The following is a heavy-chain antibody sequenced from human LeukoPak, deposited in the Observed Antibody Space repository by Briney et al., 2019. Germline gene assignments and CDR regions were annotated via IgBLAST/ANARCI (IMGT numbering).Heavy chain of an antibody. CDR2: IRCDESNK. D-gene: IGHD1-26*01. J-gene: IGHJ4*02. CDR3: ASPLRSYYDNLCHY. Sequence: GGSLRLSCAASGFTFSSYGMHWVRQAPGKGLEWVAFIRCDESNKYYADSVKGRFTISRENSKNTLYLQMNSLRTEPTAVYYCASPLRSYYDNLCHYWGQGTLVTVSS. V-gene: IGHV3-30*02. CDR1: GFTFSSYG.